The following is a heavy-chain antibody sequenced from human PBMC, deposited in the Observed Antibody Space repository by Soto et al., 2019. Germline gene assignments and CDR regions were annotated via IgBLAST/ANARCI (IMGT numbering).Heavy chain of an antibody. CDR1: GFTVSSNY. D-gene: IGHD3-9*01. V-gene: IGHV3-53*01. J-gene: IGHJ4*02. CDR2: IYSGGST. Sequence: GGSLRLSCAASGFTVSSNYMSWVRQAPGKGLEWVSVIYSGGSTYYADSVKCRFTISRDNSGNTVYLQMNSLNAGDTALYSCAKTESFNGYYNAFDSWGQGTRVTVSS. CDR3: AKTESFNGYYNAFDS.